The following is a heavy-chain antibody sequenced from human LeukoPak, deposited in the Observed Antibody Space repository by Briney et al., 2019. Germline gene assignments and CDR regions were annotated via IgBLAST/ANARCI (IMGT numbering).Heavy chain of an antibody. CDR2: ISTYNGNT. CDR3: ARVYYDFWSGYEYDAFDI. V-gene: IGHV1-18*01. Sequence: EASVKVSCKASGYTFTSYGISWVRQAPEQGLEWMGWISTYNGNTNYAQKLQGRVTMTTDTSTSTAYMELRSLRSDDTAVYYCARVYYDFWSGYEYDAFDIWGQGTMVTVSS. CDR1: GYTFTSYG. D-gene: IGHD3-3*01. J-gene: IGHJ3*02.